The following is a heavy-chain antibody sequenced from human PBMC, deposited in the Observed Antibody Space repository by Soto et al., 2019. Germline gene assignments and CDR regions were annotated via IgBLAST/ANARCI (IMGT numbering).Heavy chain of an antibody. CDR2: ISPNSGNI. D-gene: IGHD3-9*01. J-gene: IGHJ6*01. CDR1: GYTFTRNG. V-gene: IGHV1-18*01. Sequence: QVHLVQSGAELKKPGASVNVSCKTSGYTFTRNGISWVRQAPGQGLEWMGWISPNSGNIKYAQKLQGRVIMTTDTSTSTAYMELRSLRFDDTAVYYCVNDRDINSGHSRDVWGPGATVTVSS. CDR3: VNDRDINSGHSRDV.